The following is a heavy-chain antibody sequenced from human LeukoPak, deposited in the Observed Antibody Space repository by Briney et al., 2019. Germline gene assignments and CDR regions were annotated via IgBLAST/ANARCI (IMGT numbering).Heavy chain of an antibody. CDR3: ARDRSRAAMVTKRYYGMDV. V-gene: IGHV3-30-3*01. Sequence: PGGSLRLSCAASGFTFSSYAMHWVRQAPGKGLEWVAVISYDGSNKYYADSVKGRFTISRDNSKNTLYLQMNSPRAEDTAVYYCARDRSRAAMVTKRYYGMDVWGQGTTVTVSS. J-gene: IGHJ6*02. D-gene: IGHD5-18*01. CDR2: ISYDGSNK. CDR1: GFTFSSYA.